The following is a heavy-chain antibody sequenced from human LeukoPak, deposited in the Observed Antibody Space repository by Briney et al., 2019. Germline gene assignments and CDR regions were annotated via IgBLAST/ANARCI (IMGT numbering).Heavy chain of an antibody. CDR1: EFTVSDYY. V-gene: IGHV3-11*01. J-gene: IGHJ4*02. CDR3: ARDKYETSGCFDY. D-gene: IGHD3-22*01. Sequence: GGSLRLSCAASEFTVSDYYLSWIRQAPGKGVEWVSYISRSGTTIYYADSVKGRFTISRDNAKNSLYLQMNSLRADDTAVYFCARDKYETSGCFDYWGQGALVTVSS. CDR2: ISRSGTTI.